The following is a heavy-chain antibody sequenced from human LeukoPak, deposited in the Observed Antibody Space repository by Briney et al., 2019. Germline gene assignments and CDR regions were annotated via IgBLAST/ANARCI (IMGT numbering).Heavy chain of an antibody. D-gene: IGHD7-27*01. CDR3: ARDPPNTTGHIFDY. V-gene: IGHV3-33*01. J-gene: IGHJ4*02. Sequence: GRSLRLSCAASGFTFSSYGMHWVREAPGKGLEWVAVIWYDGSNKYYADSVKGRFTISRDNSKNTLYLQMNSQRAEDTAVYYCARDPPNTTGHIFDYWGQGTLVTVSS. CDR2: IWYDGSNK. CDR1: GFTFSSYG.